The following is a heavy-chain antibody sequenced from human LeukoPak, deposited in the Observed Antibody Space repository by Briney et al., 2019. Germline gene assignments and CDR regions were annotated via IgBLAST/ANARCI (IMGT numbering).Heavy chain of an antibody. D-gene: IGHD3-10*01. V-gene: IGHV3-43D*03. J-gene: IGHJ4*02. CDR1: GFTFDDYT. CDR2: ISWDGGST. CDR3: ATDGDFDY. Sequence: GGSLRLSCAASGFTFDDYTMHWVRQAPGKGLEWVSLISWDGGSTYYADSVKGRFTISRDNSKNSLYLQMNSLRAEDTALYYCATDGDFDYWGQGTLVTVSS.